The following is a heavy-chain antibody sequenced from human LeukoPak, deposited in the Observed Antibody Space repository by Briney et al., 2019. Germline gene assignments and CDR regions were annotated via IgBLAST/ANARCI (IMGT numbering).Heavy chain of an antibody. CDR2: ISSSSGYI. CDR1: GFSFSSYT. V-gene: IGHV3-21*01. Sequence: GGSLRLSCAASGFSFSSYTMNWVRQAPGKRLEWVSSISSSSGYIYYADSVKGRFTISRDNAKNSLYLQMNSLRAEDTAVYYCARVAVAGTWWFDPWGQGTLVTVSS. D-gene: IGHD6-19*01. CDR3: ARVAVAGTWWFDP. J-gene: IGHJ5*02.